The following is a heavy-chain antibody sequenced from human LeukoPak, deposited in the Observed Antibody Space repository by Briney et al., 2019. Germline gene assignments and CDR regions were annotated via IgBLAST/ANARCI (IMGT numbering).Heavy chain of an antibody. CDR2: ISGSGGST. D-gene: IGHD1-26*01. Sequence: PGGSLRLSCAASGFTFSSYGMNWVRQAPGKGLEWVSAISGSGGSTYYADSVKGRFTISRDNSKNTLYLQMNSLRAEDTAVYYCANLGRIVGATHRFDAFDIWGQGTMVTVSS. CDR1: GFTFSSYG. CDR3: ANLGRIVGATHRFDAFDI. J-gene: IGHJ3*02. V-gene: IGHV3-23*01.